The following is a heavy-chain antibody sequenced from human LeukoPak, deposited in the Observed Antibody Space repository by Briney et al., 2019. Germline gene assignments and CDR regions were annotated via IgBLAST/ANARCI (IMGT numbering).Heavy chain of an antibody. CDR1: GYTFTGYY. CDR3: ARGYSYGYPRGYYFDY. D-gene: IGHD5-18*01. V-gene: IGHV1-2*02. J-gene: IGHJ4*02. CDR2: INPNSGGT. Sequence: ASVKVSCKASGYTFTGYYMHWVRQAPGQGLEWMGWINPNSGGTNYAQKFQGRVTMTRDTSISTAYMEMSRLRSDDTAVYYCARGYSYGYPRGYYFDYWGQGTLVTVSS.